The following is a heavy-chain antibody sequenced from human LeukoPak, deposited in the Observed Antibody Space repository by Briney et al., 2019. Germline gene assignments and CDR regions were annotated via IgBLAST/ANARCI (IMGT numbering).Heavy chain of an antibody. V-gene: IGHV3-48*04. D-gene: IGHD3-22*01. Sequence: QTGGSLRLSCAASGFTFSSYSMNWVRQAPGKGLEWVSYISSSSSTIYYADSVKGRFTISRDNAKNTLYLQMNSLRAEDTAVYYCARDRYYYDSGDAFDIWGQGTMVTVSS. J-gene: IGHJ3*02. CDR3: ARDRYYYDSGDAFDI. CDR2: ISSSSSTI. CDR1: GFTFSSYS.